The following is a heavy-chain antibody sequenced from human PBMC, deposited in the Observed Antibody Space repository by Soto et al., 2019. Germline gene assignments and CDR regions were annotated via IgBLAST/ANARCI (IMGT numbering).Heavy chain of an antibody. CDR2: ISGSGGST. J-gene: IGHJ4*02. Sequence: GGSLRLSCAASGFTFSSYAMSWVRQAPGKGLEWVSAISGSGGSTYYADSVKGRFTISRDNSKNTLYLQMNSLRAEDTAVYYCAKGGLDVVVPAAKLFDYWGQGTLVTVSS. V-gene: IGHV3-23*01. CDR1: GFTFSSYA. CDR3: AKGGLDVVVPAAKLFDY. D-gene: IGHD2-2*01.